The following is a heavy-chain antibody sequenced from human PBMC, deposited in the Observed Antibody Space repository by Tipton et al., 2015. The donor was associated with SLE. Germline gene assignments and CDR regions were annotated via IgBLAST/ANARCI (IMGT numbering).Heavy chain of an antibody. Sequence: TLSLTCTVSGVSISRGGYFWIWIRQHPGKGLEWIGTIYYSGSTYYNPSLKSRVSISVDTSKNQFSLKLSSVTAADTAMYYCARDLPPFLWGQGTTVTVSS. J-gene: IGHJ6*02. D-gene: IGHD2/OR15-2a*01. CDR1: GVSISRGGYF. CDR3: ARDLPPFL. V-gene: IGHV4-31*03. CDR2: IYYSGST.